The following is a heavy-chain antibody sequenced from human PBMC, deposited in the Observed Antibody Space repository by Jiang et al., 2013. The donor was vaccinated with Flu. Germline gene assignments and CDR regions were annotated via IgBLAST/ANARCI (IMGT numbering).Heavy chain of an antibody. J-gene: IGHJ5*02. Sequence: QLVESGAEVKKPGESLRISCKGSGYSFTSYWISWVRQMPGKGLEWMGRIDPSDSYTNYSPSFQGHVTISADKSISTAYLQWSSLKASDTAMYYCARVQYRGFVDNWFDPWGQGTLVTVSS. V-gene: IGHV5-10-1*03. CDR2: IDPSDSYT. D-gene: IGHD4-11*01. CDR3: ARVQYRGFVDNWFDP. CDR1: GYSFTSYW.